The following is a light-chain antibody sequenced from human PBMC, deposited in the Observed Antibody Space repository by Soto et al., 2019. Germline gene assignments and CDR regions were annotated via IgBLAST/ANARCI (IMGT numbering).Light chain of an antibody. CDR3: SSYTSSSTYV. CDR1: SSDVGGYNY. CDR2: DVS. Sequence: QPVRNQPASETGSPGQSITISCTGTSSDVGGYNYVSWYQQHPGKAPKLMIYDVSNRPSGVSNRFSGSKSGNTASLTISGLQAEDEADYYCSSYTSSSTYVFGTGTKVTV. V-gene: IGLV2-14*01. J-gene: IGLJ1*01.